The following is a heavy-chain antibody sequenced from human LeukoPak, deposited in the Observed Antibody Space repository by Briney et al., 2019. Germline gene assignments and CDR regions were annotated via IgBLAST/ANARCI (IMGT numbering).Heavy chain of an antibody. Sequence: GGSLRLSCAASGFTFSSYWMSWVRQAPGKGLEWVSNINQDGSEKYYVDSVKGRFTISRDNAKNSLYLQMNSLRAEDTAVYYCARVGSSAGGDYVGLGYWGQGTLVTVSS. D-gene: IGHD4-17*01. CDR2: INQDGSEK. CDR3: ARVGSSAGGDYVGLGY. J-gene: IGHJ4*02. V-gene: IGHV3-7*03. CDR1: GFTFSSYW.